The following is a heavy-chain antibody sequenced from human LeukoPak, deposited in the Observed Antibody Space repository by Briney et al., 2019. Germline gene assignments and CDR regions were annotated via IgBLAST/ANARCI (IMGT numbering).Heavy chain of an antibody. J-gene: IGHJ4*02. V-gene: IGHV4-61*01. D-gene: IGHD3-22*01. Sequence: PSETLSLTCTVSGGSVSNGNFYWSWLRQPPGKALEWVGYIYYTGSAYYSPSLEGRVTMSVDTSKNQFSLKLSSVTAADTAIYYCARENPSGYYNRPIDYWGQGTLVTVSS. CDR3: ARENPSGYYNRPIDY. CDR2: IYYTGSA. CDR1: GGSVSNGNFY.